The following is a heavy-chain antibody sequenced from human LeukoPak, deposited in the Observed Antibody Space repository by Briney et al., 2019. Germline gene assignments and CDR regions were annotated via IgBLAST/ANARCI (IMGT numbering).Heavy chain of an antibody. CDR3: ARGELSRDFWSGYYFHY. CDR2: IIPIFGTA. J-gene: IGHJ4*02. D-gene: IGHD3-3*01. Sequence: SVKVSCKASGGTFSSYAISWVRQAPGQGLEWMGGIIPIFGTANYAQKFQGRVTITTDESTSTAYMELSSLRSEDTAVYYCARGELSRDFWSGYYFHYWGQGTLVTDSS. V-gene: IGHV1-69*05. CDR1: GGTFSSYA.